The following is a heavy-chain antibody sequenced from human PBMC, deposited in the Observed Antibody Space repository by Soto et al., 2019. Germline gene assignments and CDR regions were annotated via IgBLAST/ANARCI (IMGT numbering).Heavy chain of an antibody. Sequence: GGSLRLSCAASGFTFSSYAMHWVRQAPGKGLEWVAVISYDGSNKYYADSVKGRFTISRDNSKNTLYLQMNSLRAEDTAVYYCARARRQTQIRYTGVDVWGQGTTVTVYS. CDR3: ARARRQTQIRYTGVDV. V-gene: IGHV3-30-3*01. D-gene: IGHD5-18*01. CDR1: GFTFSSYA. CDR2: ISYDGSNK. J-gene: IGHJ6*02.